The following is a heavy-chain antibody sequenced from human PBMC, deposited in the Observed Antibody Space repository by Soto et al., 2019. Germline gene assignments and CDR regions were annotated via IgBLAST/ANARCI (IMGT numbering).Heavy chain of an antibody. J-gene: IGHJ4*02. CDR1: GGSISSADYY. CDR3: ARHMGGSGYYLYFDS. Sequence: SETLSLTCTVSGGSISSADYYWSWIRQPPGKGLEWIGYIYYSGTTYYNPSLKSRVTISVDTSKNQFSLKLSSVTAADTAVYYCARHMGGSGYYLYFDSWGQGTLVTVSS. V-gene: IGHV4-30-4*01. D-gene: IGHD3-22*01. CDR2: IYYSGTT.